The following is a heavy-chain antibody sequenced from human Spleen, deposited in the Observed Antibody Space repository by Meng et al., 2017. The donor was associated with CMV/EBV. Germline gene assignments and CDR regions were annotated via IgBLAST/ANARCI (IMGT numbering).Heavy chain of an antibody. J-gene: IGHJ4*02. CDR1: GGSITSGDFY. CDR2: IYYSGSA. V-gene: IGHV4-30-4*01. Sequence: GGSITSGDFYWSWIRQPPGKGLEWIGYIYYSGSAYYNPSLKSRVTISVDTSKNQFSLKLSSVTAADTAMYYCARDGPNYYDDSGYIYWGQGTLVTVSS. D-gene: IGHD3-22*01. CDR3: ARDGPNYYDDSGYIY.